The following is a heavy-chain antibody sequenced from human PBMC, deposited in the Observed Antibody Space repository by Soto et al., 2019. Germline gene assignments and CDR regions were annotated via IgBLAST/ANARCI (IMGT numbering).Heavy chain of an antibody. CDR3: AAAAPMTTVTTPVY. Sequence: QMQLVQSGPEVKKPGTSVKVSCKASGFTFTSSSVQWVRQTRGQRLEWIGWIVFGSGNTNYAQKFQERVTITRDMSTSTAYMEFNSLRSEDTAVYYCAAAAPMTTVTTPVYWGQGTLVTVSS. D-gene: IGHD4-17*01. CDR2: IVFGSGNT. V-gene: IGHV1-58*01. CDR1: GFTFTSSS. J-gene: IGHJ4*02.